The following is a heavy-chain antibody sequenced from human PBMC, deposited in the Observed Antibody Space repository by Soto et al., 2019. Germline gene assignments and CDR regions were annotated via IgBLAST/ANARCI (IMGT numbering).Heavy chain of an antibody. J-gene: IGHJ3*02. Sequence: PGGSLRLSCAASGFTFSDYYMSWIRQAPGKGLEWVSYISSSGSTIYYADSVKGRFTISRDNAKNSLYVQMNSLRAEDTAVYYCARDPNLIVVVAASDGFDIWGQGTMVTVSS. CDR3: ARDPNLIVVVAASDGFDI. CDR1: GFTFSDYY. D-gene: IGHD2-15*01. V-gene: IGHV3-11*01. CDR2: ISSSGSTI.